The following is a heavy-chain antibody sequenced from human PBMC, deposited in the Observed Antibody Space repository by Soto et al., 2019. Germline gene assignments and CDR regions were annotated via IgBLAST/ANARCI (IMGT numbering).Heavy chain of an antibody. J-gene: IGHJ3*02. CDR1: GGSISSYY. Sequence: SETLSLTCTVSGGSISSYYWSWIRQPPGKGLEWIGYIYYSGSTNYNPSLKSRVTISVDTSKNQFSLKLSSVTAADTAVYYCARFPPGGSSGWPDDAFDIWGQGTMVTVSS. D-gene: IGHD6-19*01. V-gene: IGHV4-59*08. CDR3: ARFPPGGSSGWPDDAFDI. CDR2: IYYSGST.